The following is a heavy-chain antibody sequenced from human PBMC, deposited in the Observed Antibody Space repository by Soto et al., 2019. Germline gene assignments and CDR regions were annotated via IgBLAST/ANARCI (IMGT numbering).Heavy chain of an antibody. CDR3: ARGYCSGGSCRPNDAFDI. D-gene: IGHD2-15*01. J-gene: IGHJ3*02. CDR2: ISSNGGST. V-gene: IGHV3-64*01. Sequence: GGSLSLSCAASGFTFSSYAMHWVRQAPRKGLEYVSAISSNGGSTYYANTVKGRFTISRDNSKNTLYLQMGSLRAEDMAVYYCARGYCSGGSCRPNDAFDIWGQGTMVTVSS. CDR1: GFTFSSYA.